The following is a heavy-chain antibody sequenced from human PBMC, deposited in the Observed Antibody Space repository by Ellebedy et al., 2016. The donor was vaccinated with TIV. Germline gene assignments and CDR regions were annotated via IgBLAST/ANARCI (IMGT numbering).Heavy chain of an antibody. D-gene: IGHD2-8*02. CDR1: GGSISGAYW. CDR3: ASTPLGYCTGGTCPLLF. CDR2: IYHSGST. V-gene: IGHV4-4*02. J-gene: IGHJ4*02. Sequence: MPSETLSLTCAVSGGSISGAYWWTWVRQPPGKGLEWMGEIYHSGSTNSNPSLKSRITILVDKSKNQFSLDLTSVTAADTAVYYCASTPLGYCTGGTCPLLFWGQGTLVAVSS.